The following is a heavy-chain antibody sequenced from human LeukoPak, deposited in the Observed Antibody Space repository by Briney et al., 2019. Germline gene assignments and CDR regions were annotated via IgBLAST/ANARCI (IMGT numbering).Heavy chain of an antibody. V-gene: IGHV3-74*01. Sequence: VGALRLSCAASGFTFSNYWLHWVRQATGKGLVWVSRFNTDGRSTSYADSVKGRFTLSRDNAKNTVYLQSNSLRAEETAVYYCARLSTVITWGQGTLVIVSS. D-gene: IGHD4-23*01. CDR1: GFTFSNYW. J-gene: IGHJ5*02. CDR3: ARLSTVIT. CDR2: FNTDGRST.